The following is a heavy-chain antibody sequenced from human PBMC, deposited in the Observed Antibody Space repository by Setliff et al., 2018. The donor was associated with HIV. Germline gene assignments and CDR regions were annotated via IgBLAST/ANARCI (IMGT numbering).Heavy chain of an antibody. CDR2: IYHSGST. J-gene: IGHJ4*02. V-gene: IGHV4-38-2*01. D-gene: IGHD4-17*01. CDR1: GYAINNNFF. Sequence: SETLSLTCAVSGYAINNNFFWGWVRQPPGKGLEWIGSIYHSGSTYYNPSLKSRVTISLDTSNNHFSLKLSSVTAADTAVYYCARHDYGYNGKGFDYWGPGTLVTVSS. CDR3: ARHDYGYNGKGFDY.